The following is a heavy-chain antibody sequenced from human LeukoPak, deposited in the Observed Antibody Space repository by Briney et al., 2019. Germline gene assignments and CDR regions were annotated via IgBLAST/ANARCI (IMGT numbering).Heavy chain of an antibody. Sequence: PSETLSLTCTVSGYSISSGYSWGWIRQPPGKGLEWIGSISHSGSTYYNPSLKRRVTISVDTSKNQFSLKLSSVTAADTAVYYCARAGIAAAPNYYYYMDVWGKGTTVTVSS. CDR3: ARAGIAAAPNYYYYMDV. V-gene: IGHV4-38-2*02. CDR2: ISHSGST. J-gene: IGHJ6*03. CDR1: GYSISSGYS. D-gene: IGHD6-13*01.